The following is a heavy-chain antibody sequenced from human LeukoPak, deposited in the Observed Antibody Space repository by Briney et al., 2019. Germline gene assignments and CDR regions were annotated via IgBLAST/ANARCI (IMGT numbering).Heavy chain of an antibody. V-gene: IGHV4-4*07. CDR2: IYTSGST. CDR1: GGSISSYY. CDR3: ATPASGSSGWSFDY. D-gene: IGHD6-19*01. Sequence: PSETLSLTCTDSGGSISSYYWSWIRQPAGKGLEWIGRIYTSGSTNYNPSLKSRVTMSVDTSKNQFSLKLSSVTAADTAVYYCATPASGSSGWSFDYWGQGTLVTVSS. J-gene: IGHJ4*02.